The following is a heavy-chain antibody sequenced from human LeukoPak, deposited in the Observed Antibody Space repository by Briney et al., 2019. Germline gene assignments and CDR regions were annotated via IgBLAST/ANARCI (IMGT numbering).Heavy chain of an antibody. CDR2: VNHSGST. CDR3: AQGGYLGY. J-gene: IGHJ4*02. V-gene: IGHV4-34*01. Sequence: SETLSLTCAVYGGSFSGDYRSWTRQPPGKGLEWIGEVNHSGSTNYNPSLKSRVTISVDTSKNQFSLRLSSVTAADTAVYYCAQGGYLGYWGQGTLVTVSS. D-gene: IGHD5-12*01. CDR1: GGSFSGDY.